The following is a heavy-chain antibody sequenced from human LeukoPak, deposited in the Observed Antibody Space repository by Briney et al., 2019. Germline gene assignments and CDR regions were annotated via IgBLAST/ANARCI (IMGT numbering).Heavy chain of an antibody. Sequence: SVKVSCKASGYTFTNYGISWVRQAPGQGLEWMGRIIPILGIANYAQKFQGRVTMTRDTSTSTVYMELSSLRSEDTAVYYCARPDSSSSYFDHWGQGTLVTVSS. CDR3: ARPDSSSSYFDH. J-gene: IGHJ4*02. V-gene: IGHV1-69*04. CDR2: IIPILGIA. D-gene: IGHD6-6*01. CDR1: GYTFTNYG.